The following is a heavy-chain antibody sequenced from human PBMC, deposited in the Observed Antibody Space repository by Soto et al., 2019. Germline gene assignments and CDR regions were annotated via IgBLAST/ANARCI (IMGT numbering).Heavy chain of an antibody. J-gene: IGHJ4*02. V-gene: IGHV3-43D*03. CDR2: ISWDGGST. D-gene: IGHD6-19*01. Sequence: GGSLRLSCAASGFTFDDYAMHWVRQAPGKGLEWVSLISWDGGSTYYADSVKGRFTISRDNSKNSLYLQMNSLRAEDTALYYCAKGSSGWYHIDYWGQGTLVTVSS. CDR3: AKGSSGWYHIDY. CDR1: GFTFDDYA.